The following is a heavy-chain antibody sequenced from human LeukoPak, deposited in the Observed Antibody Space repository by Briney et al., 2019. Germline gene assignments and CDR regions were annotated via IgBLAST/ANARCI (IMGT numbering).Heavy chain of an antibody. CDR2: IKQDGSEK. Sequence: PGGSLRLSCAASGFTFSSYWMSWVRQAPGKGLEWVANIKQDGSEKYYVDSVKGRFTISRDNAKNSLYLQMNSLRAEDTAVYYCARVWIQLWLRDAFDIWGQGTMVTVSS. D-gene: IGHD5-18*01. CDR3: ARVWIQLWLRDAFDI. J-gene: IGHJ3*02. V-gene: IGHV3-7*01. CDR1: GFTFSSYW.